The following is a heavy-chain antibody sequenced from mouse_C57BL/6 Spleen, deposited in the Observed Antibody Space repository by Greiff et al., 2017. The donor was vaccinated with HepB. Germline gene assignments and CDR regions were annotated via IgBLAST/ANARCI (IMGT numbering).Heavy chain of an antibody. CDR3: AEGYGSSYGYWYFDV. D-gene: IGHD1-1*01. CDR1: GYSFTDYN. V-gene: IGHV1-39*01. Sequence: EVKLQESGPELVKPGASVKISCKASGYSFTDYNMNWVKQSNGKSLEWIGVINPNYGTTSYNQKFKGKATLTVDQSSSTAYMQLNSLTSEDSAVYYCAEGYGSSYGYWYFDVWGTGTTVTVSS. CDR2: INPNYGTT. J-gene: IGHJ1*03.